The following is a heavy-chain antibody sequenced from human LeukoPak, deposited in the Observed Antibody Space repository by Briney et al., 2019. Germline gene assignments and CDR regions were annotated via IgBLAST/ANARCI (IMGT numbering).Heavy chain of an antibody. CDR3: ARASSRQLVDY. V-gene: IGHV1-69*04. CDR2: IIPILGIA. CDR1: GGTFSSYA. Sequence: SVKVSCKASGGTFSSYAISWVRQAPGQGLEWMGRIIPILGIANYAQKFQGRVTITADKSTSTAYMELSSLRSEDAAVYYCARASSRQLVDYWGQGTLVTVSS. D-gene: IGHD6-6*01. J-gene: IGHJ4*02.